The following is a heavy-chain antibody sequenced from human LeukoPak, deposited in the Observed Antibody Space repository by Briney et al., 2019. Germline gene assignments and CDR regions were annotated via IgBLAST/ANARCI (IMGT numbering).Heavy chain of an antibody. V-gene: IGHV1-24*01. D-gene: IGHD3-16*01. Sequence: ASVKVSCKVSGYTLTELSMHWVRQAPGKGLGWMGGFDPEDGETIYAQKFQGRVTMTEDTSTDTAYMELSSLRSEDTAVYYCATGTLPRGVNFFDYWGQGTLVTVSS. J-gene: IGHJ4*02. CDR1: GYTLTELS. CDR3: ATGTLPRGVNFFDY. CDR2: FDPEDGET.